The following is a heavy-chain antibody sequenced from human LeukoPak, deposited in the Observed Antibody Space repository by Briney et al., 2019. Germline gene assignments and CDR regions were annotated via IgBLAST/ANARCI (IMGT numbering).Heavy chain of an antibody. D-gene: IGHD3-9*01. CDR3: ARGRLTVANYYYGMDV. Sequence: SETLSLTCTVSGGSISSGDYYWRCIRQPPGKGLEWIGYIDYSVSTYYNPSLKSRVTISVDTSKNQFSLKLSSVTAEDTAVYYCARGRLTVANYYYGMDVWGQGTTVTVSS. J-gene: IGHJ6*02. V-gene: IGHV4-30-4*01. CDR1: GGSISSGDYY. CDR2: IDYSVST.